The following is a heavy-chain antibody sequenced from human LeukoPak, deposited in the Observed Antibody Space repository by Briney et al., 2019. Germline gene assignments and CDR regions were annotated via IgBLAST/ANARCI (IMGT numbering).Heavy chain of an antibody. CDR2: IIPIFGIA. Sequence: GSSVKVSCTASGGTFSSYAISWVRQAPGQGLEWMGRIIPIFGIANYAQKFQGRVTITADKSTSTAYMELSSLRSEDTAVYYCARGSGIAAAGTTDEDWFDPWGQGTLVTVPS. CDR1: GGTFSSYA. J-gene: IGHJ5*02. D-gene: IGHD6-13*01. V-gene: IGHV1-69*17. CDR3: ARGSGIAAAGTTDEDWFDP.